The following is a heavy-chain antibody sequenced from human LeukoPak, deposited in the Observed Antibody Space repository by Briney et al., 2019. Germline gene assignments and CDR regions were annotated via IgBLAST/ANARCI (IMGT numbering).Heavy chain of an antibody. Sequence: GGSLRLPCAASGFTFSTYTMNWVRQAPGKGLEWVSSISSSGTSIYYADSVKGRFTISRDNAKNSLYLQMNSLRAEDTAVYYCARDLSYGDYDYYYYYYMDVWGKGTTVTVSS. CDR3: ARDLSYGDYDYYYYYYMDV. V-gene: IGHV3-21*01. J-gene: IGHJ6*03. CDR1: GFTFSTYT. CDR2: ISSSGTSI. D-gene: IGHD4-17*01.